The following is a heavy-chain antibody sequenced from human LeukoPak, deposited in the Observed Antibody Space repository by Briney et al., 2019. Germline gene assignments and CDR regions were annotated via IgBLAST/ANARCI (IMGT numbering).Heavy chain of an antibody. J-gene: IGHJ5*02. V-gene: IGHV4-39*07. CDR3: ARGYYDFWSGYYITNGYWFDP. CDR2: IYYSGST. CDR1: GGSISSSSYY. Sequence: SETLSLTCTVSGGSISSSSYYWGWIRQPPGKGLEWIGSIYYSGSTYYNPSLKSRVTISVDTSKNQFSLKLSSVTAADTAVYYCARGYYDFWSGYYITNGYWFDPWGQGTLVTVSS. D-gene: IGHD3-3*01.